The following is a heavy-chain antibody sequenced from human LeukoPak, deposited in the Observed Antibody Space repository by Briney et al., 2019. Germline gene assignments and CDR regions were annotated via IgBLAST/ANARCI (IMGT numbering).Heavy chain of an antibody. D-gene: IGHD3-10*01. J-gene: IGHJ4*02. CDR3: ARDGYYGSGSYDH. CDR2: INPNSGGT. CDR1: GYTFTGYY. Sequence: ASVTVSCKASGYTFTGYYMHWVRQAPGQGLEWMGWINPNSGGTNYAQKFQGWVTMTRDTSISTAYMELSRLRSDDTAVSYCARDGYYGSGSYDHWGQGTLVTVSS. V-gene: IGHV1-2*04.